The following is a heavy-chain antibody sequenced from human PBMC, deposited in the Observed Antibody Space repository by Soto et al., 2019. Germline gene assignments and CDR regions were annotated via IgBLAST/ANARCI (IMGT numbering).Heavy chain of an antibody. CDR1: GYTFTSYA. V-gene: IGHV1-3*05. J-gene: IGHJ4*02. D-gene: IGHD1-26*01. CDR2: INAGNGNT. CDR3: ARAGVGATPNDY. Sequence: QVQLVQSGAEEKKPGASVKVSCKASGYTFTSYAMHWVRQAPGQRLEWMGWINAGNGNTKYSQKFQGRVTITRDTSARTAYMELSSLRSEDTAVYYCARAGVGATPNDYWGQGTLVTVSS.